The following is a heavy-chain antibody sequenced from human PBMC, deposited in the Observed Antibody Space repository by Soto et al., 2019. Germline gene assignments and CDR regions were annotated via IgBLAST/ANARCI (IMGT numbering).Heavy chain of an antibody. CDR1: GFTFSKYG. Sequence: GGSLRLSCEGSGFTFSKYGMHWVRQAPGKGLEWVAVMSSDGRNEYYADSVKGRFTISRDNSNSTLYLQMSSLRPEDTAVYYCAKVGHIAVVTAWFDYWGQGTLVTVSS. CDR3: AKVGHIAVVTAWFDY. V-gene: IGHV3-30*18. CDR2: MSSDGRNE. D-gene: IGHD2-21*02. J-gene: IGHJ4*02.